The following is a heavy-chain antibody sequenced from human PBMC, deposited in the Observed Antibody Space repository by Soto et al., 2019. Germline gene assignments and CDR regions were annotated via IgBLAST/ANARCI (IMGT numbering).Heavy chain of an antibody. Sequence: PGESLKISCNGSGYSFTSYWIGWVRQMPGKGLEWMGIIYPGDSDTRYSPSFQGQVTISADKSISTAYLQWSSLKASDTAMYYCARMSVGSYYYYGMDVWGQGTTVTVSS. CDR2: IYPGDSDT. V-gene: IGHV5-51*01. CDR3: ARMSVGSYYYYGMDV. J-gene: IGHJ6*02. D-gene: IGHD3-10*01. CDR1: GYSFTSYW.